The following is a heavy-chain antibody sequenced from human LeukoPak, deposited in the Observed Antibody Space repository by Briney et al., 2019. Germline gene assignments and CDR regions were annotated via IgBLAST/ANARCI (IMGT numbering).Heavy chain of an antibody. V-gene: IGHV4-61*05. CDR1: GGSISSNSHY. CDR3: ASIAAAGTVL. Sequence: SETLSLTCIVSGGSISSNSHYWGWIRQPPGKGLEWIGEIYHSGSTNYNPSLKSRVTISVDKSKNQFSLKLSSVTAADTAVYYCASIAAAGTVLWGQGTLVTVSS. D-gene: IGHD6-13*01. CDR2: IYHSGST. J-gene: IGHJ4*02.